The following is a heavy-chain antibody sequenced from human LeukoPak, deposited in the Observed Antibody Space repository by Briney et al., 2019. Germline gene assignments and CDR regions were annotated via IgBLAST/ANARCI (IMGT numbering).Heavy chain of an antibody. J-gene: IGHJ4*02. CDR2: ISSGGTTI. CDR3: ATFPAEGYCRGGTCYSEDY. Sequence: GGSLRLSCAASGFTFSSYEMNWVRQAPGKGLEWVSYISSGGTTIYYADSVKGRFTVSRDNAKNSLYLQMNSLRAEDTAVYYCATFPAEGYCRGGTCYSEDYWGQGTLVTVSS. V-gene: IGHV3-48*03. D-gene: IGHD2-15*01. CDR1: GFTFSSYE.